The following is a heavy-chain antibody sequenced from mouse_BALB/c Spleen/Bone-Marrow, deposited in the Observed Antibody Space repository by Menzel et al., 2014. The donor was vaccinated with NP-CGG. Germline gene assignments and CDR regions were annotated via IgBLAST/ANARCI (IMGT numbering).Heavy chain of an antibody. D-gene: IGHD3-2*02. CDR2: IWAGGST. J-gene: IGHJ4*01. V-gene: IGHV2-9*02. Sequence: VKLMESGPGLVSPSQSLSITCTVSGFSLTNYGFHWVRQPPGKGLEWLGVIWAGGSTNYNSALMSRLSISKDNSKSQVFLKMISLQTDDTAMYYCARVTSSAVGAMDYWGQGTSVTVSS. CDR3: ARVTSSAVGAMDY. CDR1: GFSLTNYG.